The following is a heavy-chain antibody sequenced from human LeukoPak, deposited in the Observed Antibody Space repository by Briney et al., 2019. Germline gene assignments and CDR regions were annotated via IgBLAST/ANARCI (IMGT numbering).Heavy chain of an antibody. CDR1: GFTFSSYS. CDR2: IKSDGSTT. J-gene: IGHJ4*02. V-gene: IGHV3-74*01. CDR3: ARVVDTHFDY. D-gene: IGHD5-18*01. Sequence: GGSLRLSCAASGFTFSSYSMNWVRQAPGKGLVWVSRIKSDGSTTTYADSVKGRFTISRDNAKNPLYLQMNSLRAEDTAVYYCARVVDTHFDYWGQGTLVTVSS.